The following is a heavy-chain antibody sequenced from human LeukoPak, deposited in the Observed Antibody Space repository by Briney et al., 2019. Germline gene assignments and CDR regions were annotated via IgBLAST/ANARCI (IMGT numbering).Heavy chain of an antibody. CDR3: AKRYCSGSSCTLLDY. V-gene: IGHV3-23*01. J-gene: IGHJ4*02. CDR1: GFTFSSYA. Sequence: PGGSLRLSCAASGFTFSSYAMTWVRQAPGEGLEWVSLISASGSSAYYTDSVKGRFTISRDNSENTLYLQMNSLTAEDTAVYYCAKRYCSGSSCTLLDYWGQGTLVTVSP. CDR2: ISASGSSA. D-gene: IGHD2-15*01.